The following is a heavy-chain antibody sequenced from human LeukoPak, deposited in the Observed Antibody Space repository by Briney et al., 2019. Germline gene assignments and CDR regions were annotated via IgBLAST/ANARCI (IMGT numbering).Heavy chain of an antibody. CDR2: IWYGASNE. V-gene: IGHV3-30*02. D-gene: IGHD2-21*01. Sequence: GGSLRLSCAASGLTFSSYGMHWVRQAPGKGLEWVAVIWYGASNEYYADSVKGRFTISRDNSKNTLYLQMNSLRAEDTAVYYCAKDGLAYCGGDCYRGSYYYMDVWGKGTTVTVSS. J-gene: IGHJ6*03. CDR1: GLTFSSYG. CDR3: AKDGLAYCGGDCYRGSYYYMDV.